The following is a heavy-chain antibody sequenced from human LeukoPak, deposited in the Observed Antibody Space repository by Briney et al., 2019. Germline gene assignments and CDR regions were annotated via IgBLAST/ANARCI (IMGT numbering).Heavy chain of an antibody. CDR1: GFTFSIFA. V-gene: IGHV3-23*01. J-gene: IGHJ4*02. Sequence: PGGSLRLSCAASGFTFSIFAMSWVRQAPGKGVEGVSAISDSGGSTYFADSVKGRFTISRDNSNNTLSLQMNSLRAEDTAVYYCAKTPVPSRSYGDFYYAYWGQGTLVTVSS. D-gene: IGHD4-17*01. CDR3: AKTPVPSRSYGDFYYAY. CDR2: ISDSGGST.